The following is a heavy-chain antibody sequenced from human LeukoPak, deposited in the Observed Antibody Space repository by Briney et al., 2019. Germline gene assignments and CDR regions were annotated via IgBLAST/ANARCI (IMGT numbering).Heavy chain of an antibody. CDR3: ARHQAENWFDP. CDR1: GFTVSSNY. D-gene: IGHD6-13*01. V-gene: IGHV3-53*01. J-gene: IGHJ5*02. CDR2: IYSGGST. Sequence: PGGSLRLSCAASGFTVSSNYMSWVRQAPGKGLEWVSVIYSGGSTYYADSVKGRFTISRDNSKNTLYLQMNSLRAEDTAVYYCARHQAENWFDPWGQGTLVTVSP.